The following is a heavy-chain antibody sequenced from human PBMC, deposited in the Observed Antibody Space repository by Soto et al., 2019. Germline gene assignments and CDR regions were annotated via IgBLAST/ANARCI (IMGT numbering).Heavy chain of an antibody. J-gene: IGHJ4*02. CDR1: GYTFTSYA. CDR3: ARGPGIAAAGADY. V-gene: IGHV1-3*05. Sequence: QVQLVQSGAEEKKPGASVKVSCKASGYTFTSYAMHWVRQAPGQRLEWMGWINAGNGNTKYSQKFQGRVTITRDTAAGTAYMELSSLRSEGTAVYYCARGPGIAAAGADYWGQGTLVTVSS. CDR2: INAGNGNT. D-gene: IGHD6-13*01.